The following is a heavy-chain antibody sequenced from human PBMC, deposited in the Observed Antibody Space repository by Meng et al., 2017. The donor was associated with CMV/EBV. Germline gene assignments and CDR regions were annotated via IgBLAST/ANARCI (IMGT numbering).Heavy chain of an antibody. CDR1: GYSFITYW. CDR3: ARHSTYYDFWSGYYTTDHYYYYGMDV. V-gene: IGHV5-51*01. CDR2: IYPGDSET. J-gene: IGHJ6*02. Sequence: GGSLRLSCQGSGYSFITYWIVWVRQMPGKGLEWMGIIYPGDSETRYSPSFQGQVTISADKSISTAYLQWSSLKASDTAMYYCARHSTYYDFWSGYYTTDHYYYYGMDVWGQGTTVTVSS. D-gene: IGHD3-3*01.